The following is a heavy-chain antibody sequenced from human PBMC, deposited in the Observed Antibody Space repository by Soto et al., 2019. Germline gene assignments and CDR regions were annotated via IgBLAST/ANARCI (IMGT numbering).Heavy chain of an antibody. CDR3: ARASRVTTSGTTAYYFDY. V-gene: IGHV4-31*03. CDR1: GDSISGGEFF. Sequence: SETLSLTCSVSGDSISGGEFFWAWIRQQPGKGLEWIGYISKNGGTYDSPSLKSRVSLSVDTSKNHFPLRLTSVTAADTAVYYCARASRVTTSGTTAYYFDYWGRGTLVTVSS. CDR2: ISKNGGT. D-gene: IGHD4-17*01. J-gene: IGHJ4*01.